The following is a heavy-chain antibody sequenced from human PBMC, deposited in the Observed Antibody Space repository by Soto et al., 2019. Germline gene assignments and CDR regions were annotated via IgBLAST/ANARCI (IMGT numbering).Heavy chain of an antibody. CDR2: MSGSGAEK. D-gene: IGHD2-21*01. V-gene: IGHV3-23*01. J-gene: IGHJ4*02. CDR1: GFSFSSYA. Sequence: EVQLLESGGGLVQPGGSLRLSCAASGFSFSSYAMNWVGQAPGKGLEWVSTMSGSGAEKYYVDSVKGRFTISRDNSKNTLYLQMNSLRAEDTAVYYCAKDPFEPWGGAYFDYWGQGTLVTVSS. CDR3: AKDPFEPWGGAYFDY.